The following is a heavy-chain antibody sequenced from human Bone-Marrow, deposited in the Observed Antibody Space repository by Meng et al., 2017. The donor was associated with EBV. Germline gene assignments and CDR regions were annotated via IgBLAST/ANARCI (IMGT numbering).Heavy chain of an antibody. D-gene: IGHD2-15*01. CDR1: GGSISSSSYY. CDR3: ALAGPFDY. V-gene: IGHV4-39*01. J-gene: IGHJ4*02. CDR2: IYYSGST. Sequence: QVQLQESGPGLVKPSEXLSLTCTVSGGSISSSSYYWGWIRQPPGKGLEWIGSIYYSGSTYYNPSLKSRVTISVDTSKNQFSLKLSSVTAADTAVYYCALAGPFDYWGQGTLVTLSS.